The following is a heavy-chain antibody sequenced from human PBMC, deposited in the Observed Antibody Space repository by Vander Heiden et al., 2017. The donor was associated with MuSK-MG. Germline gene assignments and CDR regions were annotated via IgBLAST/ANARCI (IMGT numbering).Heavy chain of an antibody. CDR1: GFSLSTSGMR. J-gene: IGHJ4*02. CDR3: ALMASSLFFDY. V-gene: IGHV2-70*04. CDR2: IDWDDDK. Sequence: QVTLKESGPALVKPTQTLTLTCTFSGFSLSTSGMRVSWIRQPPGKALEWLARIDWDDDKFYSTSLKTRLTISKDTSKNQVVLTMTNMDPVDTATYYCALMASSLFFDYWGQGTLVTVSS. D-gene: IGHD2-2*01.